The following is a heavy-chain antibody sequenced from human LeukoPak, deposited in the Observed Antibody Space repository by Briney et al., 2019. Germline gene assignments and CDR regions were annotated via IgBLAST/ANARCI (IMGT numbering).Heavy chain of an antibody. V-gene: IGHV4-38-2*02. J-gene: IGHJ4*02. CDR1: GYSISSGYY. CDR3: ARDASVVAAAYFDY. D-gene: IGHD2-15*01. CDR2: IYHSGST. Sequence: SETLSLTCTVSGYSISSGYYWGWIRQPPGKGLEWIGSIYHSGSTYYNPSLKSRVTISVDTSKNQFSLKLSSVTAADTAVYYCARDASVVAAAYFDYWGQGTLVTVPS.